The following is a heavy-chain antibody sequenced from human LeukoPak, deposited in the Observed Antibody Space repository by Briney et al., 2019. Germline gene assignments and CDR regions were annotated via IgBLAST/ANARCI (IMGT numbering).Heavy chain of an antibody. V-gene: IGHV1-69*13. CDR3: ACRTSGFDY. Sequence: WASVKVSCXASGGTFSSYAISWVRLAPGQGLEWMGGIIPIFGTANYAQKFQGRVTITADESTSTAYMELSSLRSEDTAVYYCACRTSGFDYWGQGTLVTVSS. J-gene: IGHJ4*02. CDR2: IIPIFGTA. CDR1: GGTFSSYA. D-gene: IGHD1-14*01.